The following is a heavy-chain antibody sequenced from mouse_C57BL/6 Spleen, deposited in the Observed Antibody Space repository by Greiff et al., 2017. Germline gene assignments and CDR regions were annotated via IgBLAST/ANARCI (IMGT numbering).Heavy chain of an antibody. Sequence: VQLQQSGAELVKPGASVKLSCTASGFNIKDYYMHWVKQRTEQGLEWIGRIDPEDGETKYAPKFQGKATLTADTSSNTAYLQLSSLTSEDTAVYYCAREGSSGYGAWFDYWGQGTLVTVSA. CDR3: AREGSSGYGAWFDY. CDR1: GFNIKDYY. J-gene: IGHJ3*01. D-gene: IGHD3-2*02. CDR2: IDPEDGET. V-gene: IGHV14-2*01.